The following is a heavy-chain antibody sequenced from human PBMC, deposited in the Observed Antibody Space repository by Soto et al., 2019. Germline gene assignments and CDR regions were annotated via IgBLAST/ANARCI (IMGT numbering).Heavy chain of an antibody. D-gene: IGHD3-10*01. V-gene: IGHV4-59*08. J-gene: IGHJ5*02. CDR3: ARVGMGSGSYYAVGFDP. CDR1: GGNISSHG. Sequence: ASETLSLTSTVSGGNISSHGWSWIRQPPGKGLEWIGYIYYSGSTNYNPSLKSRVTISVDTSKNQFSLKLSSVTAADTAVYYCARVGMGSGSYYAVGFDPWGQGTLVTVSS. CDR2: IYYSGST.